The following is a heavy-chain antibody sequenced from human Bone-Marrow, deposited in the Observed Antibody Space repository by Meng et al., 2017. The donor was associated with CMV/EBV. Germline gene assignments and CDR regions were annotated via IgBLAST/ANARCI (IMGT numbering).Heavy chain of an antibody. D-gene: IGHD2-2*01. CDR3: ARDLSRVPAVLDAFDI. Sequence: GGSLRLSCAASGFTFSSYSMNWVRQAPGKGLEWVSSISSSSSYIYYADSVKGRFTISRDNAKNSLYLQMNSLRAEDTAVYYCARDLSRVPAVLDAFDIWGQGTMVTVSS. J-gene: IGHJ3*02. CDR2: ISSSSSYI. V-gene: IGHV3-21*01. CDR1: GFTFSSYS.